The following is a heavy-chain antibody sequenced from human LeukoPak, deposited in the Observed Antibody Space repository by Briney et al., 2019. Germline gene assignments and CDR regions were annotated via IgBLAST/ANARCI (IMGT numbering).Heavy chain of an antibody. V-gene: IGHV3-7*03. CDR2: IKQDGSEK. J-gene: IGHJ5*02. CDR1: GFTFSSYW. CDR3: AAGEWELRLPYNWFDP. D-gene: IGHD1-26*01. Sequence: GGSLGLSCAASGFTFSSYWMSWVRQAPGKGLEWVANIKQDGSEKYYVDSVKGRFTISRDNSKNTLYLQMNSLRAEDTAVYYCAAGEWELRLPYNWFDPWGQGTLVTVSS.